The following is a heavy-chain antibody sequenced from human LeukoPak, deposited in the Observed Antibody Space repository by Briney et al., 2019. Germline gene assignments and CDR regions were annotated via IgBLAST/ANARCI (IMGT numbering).Heavy chain of an antibody. Sequence: GGSLRLSCAASGFTFSGYSMNWVRQAPGKGLEWVSSISSSSSYIYYADSVKGRFTLSRDNAKNSLYLQMNSLRAEDTAVYYGARADIVATMSPTDYWGQGTLVTVSS. CDR1: GFTFSGYS. V-gene: IGHV3-21*01. CDR2: ISSSSSYI. CDR3: ARADIVATMSPTDY. D-gene: IGHD5-12*01. J-gene: IGHJ4*02.